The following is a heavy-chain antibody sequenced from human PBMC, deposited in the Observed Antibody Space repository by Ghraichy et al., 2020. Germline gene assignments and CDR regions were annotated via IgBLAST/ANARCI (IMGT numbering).Heavy chain of an antibody. CDR3: AKVIAAAVYYYYGMDI. J-gene: IGHJ6*02. D-gene: IGHD6-13*01. CDR1: GFTFSSYA. CDR2: ISGSGGST. V-gene: IGHV3-23*01. Sequence: GESLNISCAASGFTFSSYAMSWVRQAPGKGLEWVSAISGSGGSTYYADSVKGRFTISRDNSKNTLYLQMNSLRAEDTAVYYCAKVIAAAVYYYYGMDIWGQGTTVTVSS.